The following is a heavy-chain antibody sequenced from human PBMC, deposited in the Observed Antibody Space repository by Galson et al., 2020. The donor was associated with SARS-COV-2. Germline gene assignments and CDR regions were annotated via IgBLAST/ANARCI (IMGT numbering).Heavy chain of an antibody. CDR2: INHSGST. CDR3: ARGYRRSAITIFGVVIPTHNWFDP. V-gene: IGHV4-34*01. CDR1: GGSFSGYY. J-gene: IGHJ5*02. Sequence: SETLSLTCAVDGGSFSGYYWSWIRQPPGKGLEWIGEINHSGSTNYNPSLKSRVTISVDTSKNQFSLKLSSVTAADTAVYYCARGYRRSAITIFGVVIPTHNWFDPWGQGTLVTVSS. D-gene: IGHD3-3*01.